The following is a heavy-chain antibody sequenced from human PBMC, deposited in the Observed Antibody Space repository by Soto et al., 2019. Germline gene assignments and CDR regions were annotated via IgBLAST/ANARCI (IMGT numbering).Heavy chain of an antibody. CDR3: ARSDIVVVPAANYYYYYGMDV. CDR2: INPNSGGA. Sequence: ASVKVSCKASGYTFTGYYMHWVRQAPGQGLEWMGWINPNSGGANYAQKFQGRVTMTRDTSISTAYMELSGLRSDDTAVYYCARSDIVVVPAANYYYYYGMDVWGQGTTVTVSS. J-gene: IGHJ6*02. CDR1: GYTFTGYY. D-gene: IGHD2-2*01. V-gene: IGHV1-2*02.